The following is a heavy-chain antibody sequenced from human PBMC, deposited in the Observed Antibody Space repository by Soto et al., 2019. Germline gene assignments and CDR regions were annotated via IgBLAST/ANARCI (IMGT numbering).Heavy chain of an antibody. CDR3: ARRSTLTENFYYYAMDV. CDR2: IDPSDSYT. D-gene: IGHD4-17*01. J-gene: IGHJ6*02. V-gene: IGHV5-10-1*01. CDR1: GYSFTSYW. Sequence: EVQLVQSGAEVKKPGESLRISCKGSGYSFTSYWISWVRQMPGKGLEWMGRIDPSDSYTNYSPSFQGHVTISADKSTNTAYLQWNSLQASDTAMYYCARRSTLTENFYYYAMDVWGQGTTVTVSS.